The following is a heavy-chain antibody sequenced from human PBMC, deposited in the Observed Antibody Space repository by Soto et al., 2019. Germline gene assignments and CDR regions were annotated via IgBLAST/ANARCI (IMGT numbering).Heavy chain of an antibody. Sequence: QVQLVQSGAEVKKPGASVKVSCKASGYTFTSYGISWVRQAPGQGLEWMGWISAYNGNTNYALKLQGRVTMTTDTSTSTAYMELRSLRSDDTAVYYCARVPTYYYDSSWWFDPWGQGTLVTVSS. D-gene: IGHD3-22*01. V-gene: IGHV1-18*01. J-gene: IGHJ5*02. CDR2: ISAYNGNT. CDR3: ARVPTYYYDSSWWFDP. CDR1: GYTFTSYG.